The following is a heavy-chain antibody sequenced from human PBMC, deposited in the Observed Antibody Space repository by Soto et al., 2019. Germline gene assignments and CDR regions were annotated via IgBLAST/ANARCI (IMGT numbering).Heavy chain of an antibody. J-gene: IGHJ3*02. CDR2: IYYSGST. CDR3: ARDRAVLWFCDRSGAFDI. CDR1: AGSISSGGSY. D-gene: IGHD3-10*01. V-gene: IGHV4-31*03. Sequence: SETLSLTCPVPAGSISSGGSYCSWIREHPGNGLEWIEYIYYSGSTYYNPALKSRVTISVDTSKNQFSLKLSSVTAADTAVYCCARDRAVLWFCDRSGAFDIWGQGTMVTVSS.